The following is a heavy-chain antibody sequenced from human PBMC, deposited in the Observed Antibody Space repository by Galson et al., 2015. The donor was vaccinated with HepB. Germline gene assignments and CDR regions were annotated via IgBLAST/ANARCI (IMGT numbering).Heavy chain of an antibody. Sequence: SLRLSCAPSGFSFSDYGMSWVRQAPGKGLEWVAFISASGSFIYYAESLKGRFTISRDNVNKSLFLRINSLRAEDTAVYYCARDFDSIDYYDRIPDAFDLWGQGTLVTVSS. CDR3: ARDFDSIDYYDRIPDAFDL. V-gene: IGHV3-11*04. J-gene: IGHJ3*01. D-gene: IGHD3-22*01. CDR2: ISASGSFI. CDR1: GFSFSDYG.